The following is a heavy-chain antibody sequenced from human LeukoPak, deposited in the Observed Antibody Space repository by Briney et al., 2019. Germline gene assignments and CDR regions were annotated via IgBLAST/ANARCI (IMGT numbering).Heavy chain of an antibody. CDR1: GFIFGDHA. CDR3: ARGLILLWFHNGMDV. J-gene: IGHJ6*02. Sequence: GGSLRLSCAAYGFIFGDHAMSWVRQAPGEGLGWVGLIRSRAYGATIEYAASVEGRFTISRDDSKSTPYLQMNSLETEDTAVYYCARGLILLWFHNGMDVWGPGTTVTVSS. D-gene: IGHD3-10*01. V-gene: IGHV3-49*04. CDR2: IRSRAYGATI.